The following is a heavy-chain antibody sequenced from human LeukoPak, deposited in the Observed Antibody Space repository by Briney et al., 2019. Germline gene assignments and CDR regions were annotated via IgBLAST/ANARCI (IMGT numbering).Heavy chain of an antibody. V-gene: IGHV3-30*04. Sequence: GRSLRLSCAASGFTFSSYAMHWVRQAPGKGLEWVAVISYDGSNKYYADSVKGRFTISRDNSKNTLYLQMNSLRAEDTAVYYCARDRDSSSWSRGYFDHWGQGTLVTVSS. J-gene: IGHJ4*02. CDR2: ISYDGSNK. CDR1: GFTFSSYA. CDR3: ARDRDSSSWSRGYFDH. D-gene: IGHD6-13*01.